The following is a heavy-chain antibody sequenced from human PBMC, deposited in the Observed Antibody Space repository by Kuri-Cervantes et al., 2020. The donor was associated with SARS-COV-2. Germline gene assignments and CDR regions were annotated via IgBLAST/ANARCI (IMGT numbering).Heavy chain of an antibody. V-gene: IGHV4-61*01. CDR1: GGSISSSSYY. Sequence: SETLSLTCTVSGGSISSSSYYWSWIRQPPGKGLEWIGYIYYSGSTNYNPSLKSRVTISVDTSKNQFSLKLSSVTAADTAVYYCARGERGYSYGSYYYYMDVWGKGTTVTVSS. J-gene: IGHJ6*03. D-gene: IGHD5-18*01. CDR3: ARGERGYSYGSYYYYMDV. CDR2: IYYSGST.